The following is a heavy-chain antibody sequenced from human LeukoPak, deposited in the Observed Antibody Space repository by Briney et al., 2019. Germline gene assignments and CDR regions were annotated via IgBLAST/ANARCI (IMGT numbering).Heavy chain of an antibody. CDR3: ARVGGGDTWNY. CDR1: GYTFTSYY. V-gene: IGHV1-46*03. D-gene: IGHD2-21*02. J-gene: IGHJ4*02. Sequence: SSVKVSCKASGYTFTSYYMHWVRQAPGQGLEWRGIIKPSGGSTSYAQKFQGRVTMTRDTSTSTVYMELSSLRSEDTAVYYCARVGGGDTWNYWGQGTLVTVSS. CDR2: IKPSGGST.